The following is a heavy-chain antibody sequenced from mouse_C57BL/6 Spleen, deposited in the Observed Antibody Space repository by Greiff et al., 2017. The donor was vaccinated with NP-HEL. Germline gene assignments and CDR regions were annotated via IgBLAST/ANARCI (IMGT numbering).Heavy chain of an antibody. CDR2: IDPETGGT. J-gene: IGHJ4*01. Sequence: QVQLQQSGAELVRPGASVTLSCKASGYTFTDYEMHWVKQTPVHGLEWIGAIDPETGGTAYNQKFKGKAILTADKSSSTAYMELRSLTSEDSAVYYCTNSNPYYYAMDYWGQGTSVTVSS. CDR1: GYTFTDYE. CDR3: TNSNPYYYAMDY. V-gene: IGHV1-15*01. D-gene: IGHD2-5*01.